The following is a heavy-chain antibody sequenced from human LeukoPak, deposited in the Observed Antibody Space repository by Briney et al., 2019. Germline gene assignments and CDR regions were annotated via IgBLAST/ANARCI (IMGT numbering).Heavy chain of an antibody. D-gene: IGHD6-13*01. CDR2: ISAYNGDT. CDR3: ARDRENTSRYSAYSFGMDI. Sequence: GASVTVSCKASGYTFTSYGISWDWEGPGQGLGLMGWISAYNGDTNYAQKVQGRLTMTTDTSTSTAYMELRSLRSDDTAVYFCARDRENTSRYSAYSFGMDIWGQGTTVTV. CDR1: GYTFTSYG. J-gene: IGHJ6*02. V-gene: IGHV1-18*01.